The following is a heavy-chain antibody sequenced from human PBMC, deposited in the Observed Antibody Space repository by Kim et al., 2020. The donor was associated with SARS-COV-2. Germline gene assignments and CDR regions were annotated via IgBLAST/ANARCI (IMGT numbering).Heavy chain of an antibody. CDR2: ISNDGTTA. V-gene: IGHV3-33*05. CDR3: ARPSSSHFDF. D-gene: IGHD3-10*01. Sequence: GGSLRLSCAASGFIFRNFGMHWVRQAPGKGLEWVAFISNDGTTAIYADSVRGRFTISRDYSENKPYLQMDSLSAGDTAVYSCARPSSSHFDFWDQGTLVT. J-gene: IGHJ4*02. CDR1: GFIFRNFG.